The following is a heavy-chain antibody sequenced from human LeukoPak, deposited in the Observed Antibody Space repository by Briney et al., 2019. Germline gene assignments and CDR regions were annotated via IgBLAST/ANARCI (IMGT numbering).Heavy chain of an antibody. CDR1: GFTFSSYW. J-gene: IGHJ4*02. CDR3: ARERYSYGFDY. V-gene: IGHV3-74*01. Sequence: GGSLRLSCAASGFTFSSYWMHWVRQAPGKGLVWVSRTNSDGSSTSYADSVKGRFTISRDNAKNTLYLQMNSLRAEDTAVYYCARERYSYGFDYWGQGTLVTVSS. D-gene: IGHD5-18*01. CDR2: TNSDGSST.